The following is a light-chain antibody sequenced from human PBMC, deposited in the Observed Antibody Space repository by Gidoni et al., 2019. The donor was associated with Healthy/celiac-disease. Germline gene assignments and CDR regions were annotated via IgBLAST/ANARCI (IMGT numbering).Light chain of an antibody. CDR3: QQRSNWQDT. V-gene: IGKV3-11*01. J-gene: IGKJ2*01. CDR1: QSVSSY. Sequence: EIVLTQSPATLSLSPGERAPLSCRASQSVSSYLACYQQKPGQAPRLLSYDASNRATGSPARFSGSGSGTDFTLTISGREPEDFAVYYCQQRSNWQDTVGQGTKLEIK. CDR2: DAS.